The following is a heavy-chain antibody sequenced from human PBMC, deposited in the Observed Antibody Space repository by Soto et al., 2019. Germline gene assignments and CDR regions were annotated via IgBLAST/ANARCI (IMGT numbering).Heavy chain of an antibody. D-gene: IGHD1-26*01. V-gene: IGHV3-23*01. CDR3: AKVRVGARPLFYYYYGMDV. CDR2: ISGSGGST. CDR1: GFTFSSYA. Sequence: GGSLRLSCAASGFTFSSYAMSWVRQAPGKGLEWVSAISGSGGSTYYADSVKGRFTISRDNSKNTLYLQMNSLRAEDTAVYYCAKVRVGARPLFYYYYGMDVWGQGTTVTVSS. J-gene: IGHJ6*02.